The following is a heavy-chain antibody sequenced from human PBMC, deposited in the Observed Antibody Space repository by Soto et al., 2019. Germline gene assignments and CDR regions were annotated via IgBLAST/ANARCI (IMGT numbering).Heavy chain of an antibody. V-gene: IGHV1-46*03. CDR2: INPSGGHT. D-gene: IGHD2-21*02. CDR1: GNTFSNYY. Sequence: QVQLVQSGAEVKKPGASVKVSCKASGNTFSNYYIHWVRQAPGQGLEWMGTINPSGGHTTYAQKFLGRVTMTRATSTSTLDMELTSLRSEDTAVDYCARGGHVVVVPAAFDYWGQGTLVTVSS. J-gene: IGHJ4*02. CDR3: ARGGHVVVVPAAFDY.